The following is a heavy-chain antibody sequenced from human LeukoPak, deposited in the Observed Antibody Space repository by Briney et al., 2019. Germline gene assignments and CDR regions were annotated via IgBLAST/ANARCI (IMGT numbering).Heavy chain of an antibody. Sequence: GGSLRLFCAASGFAFSSYEMNWVRQAPGKGLEWVSYISSSCSTIYYADSVKGRFTISRDNAKNSLYLQMNSLRAEDTAVYYCAELGITMIGGVWGKGTTVTISS. V-gene: IGHV3-48*03. CDR2: ISSSCSTI. CDR1: GFAFSSYE. J-gene: IGHJ6*04. D-gene: IGHD3-10*02. CDR3: AELGITMIGGV.